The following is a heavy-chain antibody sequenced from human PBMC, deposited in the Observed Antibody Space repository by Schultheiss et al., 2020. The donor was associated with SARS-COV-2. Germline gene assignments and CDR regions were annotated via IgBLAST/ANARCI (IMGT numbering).Heavy chain of an antibody. D-gene: IGHD6-19*01. V-gene: IGHV3-30*03. CDR3: ARRGGGSGWYGGSFDY. CDR1: GFTVSSNY. J-gene: IGHJ4*02. Sequence: GGSLRLSCAASGFTVSSNYMSWVRQAPGKGLEWVAIISYDGSNKYYADSVKGRFTISRDNSKNTLYLQMNSLRAEDSAVYYCARRGGGSGWYGGSFDYWGQGTLVTVSS. CDR2: ISYDGSNK.